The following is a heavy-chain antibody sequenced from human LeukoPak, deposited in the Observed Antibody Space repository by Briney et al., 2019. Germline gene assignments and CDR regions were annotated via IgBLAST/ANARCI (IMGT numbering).Heavy chain of an antibody. J-gene: IGHJ2*01. CDR1: GGSISSYY. CDR3: ARVGTVVRGPHSLRYWYFDL. D-gene: IGHD3-10*01. CDR2: IYDTGIT. V-gene: IGHV4-59*12. Sequence: SETLSLTCTVSGGSISSYYWSWIRQPPGKGLEWIGYIYDTGITNYNPSLKSRVTISVDTSKNQFSLKLSSVTAADTAVYYCARVGTVVRGPHSLRYWYFDLWGRGTLVTVSS.